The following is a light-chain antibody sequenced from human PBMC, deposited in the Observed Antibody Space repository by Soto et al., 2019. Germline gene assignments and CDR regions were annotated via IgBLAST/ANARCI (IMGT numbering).Light chain of an antibody. Sequence: EIAMTQSPATLPLSPGERLTLSCRASQSVSSNLVWYHQKPGQAPRLLIYDASTRATGIPSRFSGSGSGTEFTLTINSLQPDDFATYYCQQYDTYYTFGQGTKVDIK. CDR3: QQYDTYYT. CDR1: QSVSSN. V-gene: IGKV3-15*01. J-gene: IGKJ2*01. CDR2: DAS.